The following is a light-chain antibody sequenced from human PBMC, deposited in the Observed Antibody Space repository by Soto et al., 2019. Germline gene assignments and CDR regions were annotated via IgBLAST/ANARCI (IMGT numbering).Light chain of an antibody. CDR3: NSYTRVNTLV. CDR1: SSDVGAYAS. J-gene: IGLJ1*01. CDR2: EVT. V-gene: IGLV2-14*01. Sequence: QSALTQPASVSGSPGQSITISCTGISSDVGAYASVSWFQQHPGKAPKLIIYEVTHRPSGVSIRFSASKSGNTASLTISGLQAEDEADYYCNSYTRVNTLVFGTGTKVTV.